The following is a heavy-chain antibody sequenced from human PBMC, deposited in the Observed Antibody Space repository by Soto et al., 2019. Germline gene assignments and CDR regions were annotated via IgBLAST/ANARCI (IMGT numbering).Heavy chain of an antibody. V-gene: IGHV3-30-3*01. J-gene: IGHJ4*02. CDR2: ISYDGSNK. CDR3: ARGDSDPIY. Sequence: GGALRLSCAASGFTFSSYAMHWVRQAPGKGLEWVAVISYDGSNKYYADSVKGRFTISRDNSKNTLYLQMNSLGAEDTAVYYCARGDSDPIYWGQGTLVTVSS. D-gene: IGHD2-15*01. CDR1: GFTFSSYA.